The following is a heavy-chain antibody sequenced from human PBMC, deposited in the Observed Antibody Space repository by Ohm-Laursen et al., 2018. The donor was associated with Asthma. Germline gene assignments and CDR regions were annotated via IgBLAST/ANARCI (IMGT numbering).Heavy chain of an antibody. D-gene: IGHD6-19*01. CDR3: ARDTGAVAVDY. J-gene: IGHJ4*02. Sequence: ASVKVSCKASGYTFTGYYMHWVRQAPGQGLEWMGIINPSSGSSSYAQKFQGRVTMTTDTSTSTAYMELRSLRSDDTAVYYCARDTGAVAVDYWGQGTLVTVSS. CDR2: INPSSGSS. CDR1: GYTFTGYY. V-gene: IGHV1-46*01.